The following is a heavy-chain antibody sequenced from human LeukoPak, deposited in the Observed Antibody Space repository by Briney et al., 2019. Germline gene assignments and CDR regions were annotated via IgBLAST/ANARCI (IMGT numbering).Heavy chain of an antibody. V-gene: IGHV1-69*01. D-gene: IGHD5-18*01. Sequence: GSSVKVSCKASGGTFSSYAISWVRRAPGQGLEWMGGIIPIFGTANYAQKFQGRVTITADESTSTAYMELSSLRSEDTAVYYCARDMSYSYGSFFDYWGQGTLVTVSS. CDR3: ARDMSYSYGSFFDY. CDR1: GGTFSSYA. CDR2: IIPIFGTA. J-gene: IGHJ4*02.